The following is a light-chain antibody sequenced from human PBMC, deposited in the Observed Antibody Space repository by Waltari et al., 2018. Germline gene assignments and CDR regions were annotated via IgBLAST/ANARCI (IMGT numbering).Light chain of an antibody. V-gene: IGLV2-14*03. CDR3: KSFTDKTNPSV. CDR2: DVT. J-gene: IGLJ1*01. Sequence: QSALAQPASVSGSPGQSITISCTGTSNDVGGSNYVCWYQQLPGIAPKLMRYDVTKRPSGVSNRCSCSKSGNTASLTISGLQAEDEADYYCKSFTDKTNPSVFGTGTKVTVL. CDR1: SNDVGGSNY.